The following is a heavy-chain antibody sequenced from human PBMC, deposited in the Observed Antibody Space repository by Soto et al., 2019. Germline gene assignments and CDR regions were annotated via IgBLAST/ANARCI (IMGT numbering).Heavy chain of an antibody. Sequence: ASVKVSCKASGYTFTSYDINWVRQATGQGLEWMGWMNPNSGNTGYAQKFQGRVTMTSNTSISTAYMKLSSLRSEDTAVYYCARGGAVAAAGTVGAFDIWGQGTMVTVSS. CDR2: MNPNSGNT. CDR1: GYTFTSYD. CDR3: ARGGAVAAAGTVGAFDI. D-gene: IGHD6-13*01. J-gene: IGHJ3*02. V-gene: IGHV1-8*01.